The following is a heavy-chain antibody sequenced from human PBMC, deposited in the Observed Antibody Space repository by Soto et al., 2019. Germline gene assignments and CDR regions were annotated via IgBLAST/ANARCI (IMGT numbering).Heavy chain of an antibody. CDR2: INSDGSST. J-gene: IGHJ6*02. CDR1: GFTFSSYW. V-gene: IGHV3-74*01. Sequence: GGSLRLSCAASGFTFSSYWMHWVRQAPGKGLVWVSRINSDGSSTSYADSVKGRFTISRDNAKNTLYLQMNSLRAEDTAVYYCARGGIAAAGRFGMDVWGQGITVTVSS. CDR3: ARGGIAAAGRFGMDV. D-gene: IGHD6-13*01.